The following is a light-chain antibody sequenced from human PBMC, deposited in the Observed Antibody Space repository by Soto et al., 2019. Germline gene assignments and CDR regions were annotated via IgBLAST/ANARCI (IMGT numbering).Light chain of an antibody. Sequence: QSVLTQPRSVSGSPGQSVTISCTGTSSDVGGYNYVSWYQQHPGNAPKLMIYDVSKRPSGVPDRFSGSKSGNTASLTISGLQAEDDADYYCCSYAGSSLFGGRTNLTVL. CDR1: SSDVGGYNY. CDR2: DVS. V-gene: IGLV2-11*01. J-gene: IGLJ2*01. CDR3: CSYAGSSL.